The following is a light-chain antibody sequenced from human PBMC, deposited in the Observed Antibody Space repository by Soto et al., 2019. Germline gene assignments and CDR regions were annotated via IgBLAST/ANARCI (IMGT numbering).Light chain of an antibody. V-gene: IGKV3-15*01. CDR3: QQYNNWPPWT. J-gene: IGKJ1*01. Sequence: EIVMTQSPATLSVSPGERATLSCRASQRVRSNLSWYQQKPGQAPRLLIYGASTRATGIPARFSGIGSGTEFTLTISSLQAEDFAVYCCQQYNNWPPWTFGQGTKVEIK. CDR1: QRVRSN. CDR2: GAS.